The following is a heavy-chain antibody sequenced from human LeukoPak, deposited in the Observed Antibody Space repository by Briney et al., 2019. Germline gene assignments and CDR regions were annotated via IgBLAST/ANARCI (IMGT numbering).Heavy chain of an antibody. V-gene: IGHV3-23*01. CDR3: AKDEDAYCGGDCYSGY. CDR2: ISGSGGST. J-gene: IGHJ4*02. CDR1: GFTFSSYA. D-gene: IGHD2-21*02. Sequence: PGGSLRLSCAASGFTFSSYAMSWVRQAPGKGLEWVSAISGSGGSTYYADSVKGRFTISRDNSKNTLYLQMNSLRAEDTAVYYCAKDEDAYCGGDCYSGYWGQETLVTVSS.